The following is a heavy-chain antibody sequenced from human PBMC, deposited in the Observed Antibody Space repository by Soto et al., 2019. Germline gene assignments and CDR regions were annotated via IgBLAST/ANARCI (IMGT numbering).Heavy chain of an antibody. CDR1: DFAFSTYN. V-gene: IGHV4-34*01. Sequence: VNLVESGGGQVQPGGSLRLSCVASDFAFSTYNMNWVRQAPGKGLEWIGEINDAGTTNYNPSLRGRVTMSVDTSDRQFSLKLTSVTAADTALYYCARGTYYYGAGRLGPWGQGTRVTVSS. CDR2: INDAGTT. J-gene: IGHJ5*02. D-gene: IGHD3-10*01. CDR3: ARGTYYYGAGRLGP.